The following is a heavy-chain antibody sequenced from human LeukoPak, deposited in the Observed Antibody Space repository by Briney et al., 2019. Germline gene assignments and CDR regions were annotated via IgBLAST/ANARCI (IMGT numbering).Heavy chain of an antibody. V-gene: IGHV3-23*01. CDR1: GFTFSSYA. J-gene: IGHJ3*02. CDR3: AKVKGEVIGAFDI. CDR2: ISGSGST. Sequence: PGGSLSLSCAASGFTFSSYAMSWVRQAPGKGLEWVSAISGSGSTYYADSVKGRFTISRYNSKNTLYLQMNSLRAEDTAVYYCAKVKGEVIGAFDIWGQGTMVTVSS. D-gene: IGHD3-16*01.